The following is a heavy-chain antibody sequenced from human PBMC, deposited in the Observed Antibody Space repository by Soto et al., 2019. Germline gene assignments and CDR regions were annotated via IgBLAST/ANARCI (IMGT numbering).Heavy chain of an antibody. D-gene: IGHD6-19*01. CDR2: ISYDGSNK. CDR3: ARGKWLVIDY. V-gene: IGHV3-30-3*01. J-gene: IGHJ4*02. CDR1: GFTFSSYA. Sequence: GGSLRLSCAASGFTFSSYAMHWVRQAPGKGLEWVAVISYDGSNKYYADFVKGRFTISRDNSKNTLYLQMNSLRAEDTAVYYCARGKWLVIDYWGQGTLVTVSS.